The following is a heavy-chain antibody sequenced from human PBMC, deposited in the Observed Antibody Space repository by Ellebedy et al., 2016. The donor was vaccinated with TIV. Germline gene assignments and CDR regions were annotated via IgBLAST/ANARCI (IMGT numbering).Heavy chain of an antibody. CDR1: GFMFSDYW. CDR2: INHDGSST. CDR3: ARGAEHTTSSGGFRWFDP. V-gene: IGHV3-74*01. D-gene: IGHD6-6*01. Sequence: GESLKISCGGSGFMFSDYWMLWVRQTPGKGLVCVSRINHDGSSTIYADSVKGRFTISRDNAKSTLYLQMSSLGVEDTAVYYCARGAEHTTSSGGFRWFDPWGHGNLVIVS. J-gene: IGHJ5*02.